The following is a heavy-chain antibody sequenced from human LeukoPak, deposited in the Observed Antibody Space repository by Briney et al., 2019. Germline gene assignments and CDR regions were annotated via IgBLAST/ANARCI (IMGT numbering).Heavy chain of an antibody. Sequence: ASVKVSCKASGYTFTSYAMHWVRQAPGQRLEWMGWINAGNGNTKYSQEFQGRVTITRDTSASTAYMELSSLRSEDMAVYYCAINYYDNSGYSGYFDYWGQGTLVTVSS. D-gene: IGHD3-22*01. CDR3: AINYYDNSGYSGYFDY. CDR1: GYTFTSYA. J-gene: IGHJ4*02. V-gene: IGHV1-3*03. CDR2: INAGNGNT.